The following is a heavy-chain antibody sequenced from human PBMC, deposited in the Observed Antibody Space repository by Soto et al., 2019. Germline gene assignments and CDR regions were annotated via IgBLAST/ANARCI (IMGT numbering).Heavy chain of an antibody. J-gene: IGHJ4*02. CDR1: GGTFGSHG. CDR2: LIAMLGTP. CDR3: ARGAMANFDY. V-gene: IGHV1-69*13. D-gene: IGHD5-18*01. Sequence: SVKVSCKASGGTFGSHGIAWVRQAPGQGLKWMGGLIAMLGTPTYARKVQGRATITADESLTSSYLELRSLRSEDTAVYFCARGAMANFDYWGQGTVVTVSS.